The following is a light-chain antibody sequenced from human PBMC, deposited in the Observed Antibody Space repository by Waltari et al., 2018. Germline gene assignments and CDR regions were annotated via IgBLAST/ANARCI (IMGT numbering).Light chain of an antibody. V-gene: IGLV2-11*01. CDR1: SSDVGGYDY. Sequence: QSALTQPRSVSGSPGQSVTISCTGTSSDVGGYDYVSWYQQNPGKAPKLMVFDVNRRPSGVPDLFSGSESGNTASLTISGLQAEDEADYYCCSYAGSYTWVFGTGTKVTVL. CDR3: CSYAGSYTWV. J-gene: IGLJ1*01. CDR2: DVN.